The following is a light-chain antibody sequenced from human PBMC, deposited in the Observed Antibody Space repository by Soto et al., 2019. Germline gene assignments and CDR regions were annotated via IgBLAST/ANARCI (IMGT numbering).Light chain of an antibody. CDR3: QQYDQSPWT. Sequence: EIVLTQSPGTLSLSPGERATLSCRASQTVNSDYLAWYQQKPGQSPRVLIYGASNRATGIPDRFSGSGSGTDFTLTISRLEPEDFAVYYCQQYDQSPWTFGQGTKVEVK. CDR1: QTVNSDY. CDR2: GAS. V-gene: IGKV3-20*01. J-gene: IGKJ1*01.